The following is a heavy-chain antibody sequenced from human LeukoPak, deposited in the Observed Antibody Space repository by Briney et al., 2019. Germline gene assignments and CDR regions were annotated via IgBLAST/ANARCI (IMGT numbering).Heavy chain of an antibody. CDR3: ARGGYTTGGYWYLDL. V-gene: IGHV4-59*01. CDR2: IYYRGST. J-gene: IGHJ2*01. Sequence: SETLSLTCTVSGGSISTYYWSWIRQPPGKGLQWIGYIYYRGSTDYNPSLKSRGTISLDTSKNQFSLQLSSVTAADTAVYYCARGGYTTGGYWYLDLWGRGTRVTVSS. D-gene: IGHD4-17*01. CDR1: GGSISTYY.